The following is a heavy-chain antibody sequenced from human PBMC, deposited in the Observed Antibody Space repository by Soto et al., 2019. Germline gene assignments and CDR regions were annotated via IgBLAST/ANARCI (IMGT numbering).Heavy chain of an antibody. CDR2: IIPIFGTA. CDR3: ARGRTYYYDSSGYYALNYYYYYGMDV. D-gene: IGHD3-22*01. Sequence: GXSVKVSCKASGGPFISYAIIWVRQSPGQGLEWMGGIIPIFGTANYAQKFQGRVTITADESTSTAYMELSSLRSEDTAVYYCARGRTYYYDSSGYYALNYYYYYGMDVWGQGTTVTVSS. CDR1: GGPFISYA. V-gene: IGHV1-69*01. J-gene: IGHJ6*02.